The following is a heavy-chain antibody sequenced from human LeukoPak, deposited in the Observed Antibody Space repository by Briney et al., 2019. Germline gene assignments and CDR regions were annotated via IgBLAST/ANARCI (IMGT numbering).Heavy chain of an antibody. Sequence: GGSLRLSCAASGFTFSSYAMSWVRQAPGKGLEWVSAISGSGGSTYYADSVKGRFTISRDNSKNTLYLQMNSLKTEDTAVYYCTTEYCSSTSCYGDYYYYGMDVWGQGTTVTVSS. V-gene: IGHV3-23*01. J-gene: IGHJ6*02. CDR3: TTEYCSSTSCYGDYYYYGMDV. CDR1: GFTFSSYA. D-gene: IGHD2-2*01. CDR2: ISGSGGST.